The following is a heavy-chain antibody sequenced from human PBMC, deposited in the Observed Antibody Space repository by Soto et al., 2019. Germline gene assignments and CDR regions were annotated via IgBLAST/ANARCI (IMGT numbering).Heavy chain of an antibody. D-gene: IGHD2-15*01. CDR3: ARDDCSGGSYEALVY. Sequence: ASVKVSCKASGYTFTGYYIRWVRQAPGQGLEWMGWINPNSGDTNFAQKFQGRVTMTRDTSISTAYMELGRRSSDDTAVYYCARDDCSGGSYEALVYWGQGTPVTVSS. CDR1: GYTFTGYY. CDR2: INPNSGDT. J-gene: IGHJ4*02. V-gene: IGHV1-2*02.